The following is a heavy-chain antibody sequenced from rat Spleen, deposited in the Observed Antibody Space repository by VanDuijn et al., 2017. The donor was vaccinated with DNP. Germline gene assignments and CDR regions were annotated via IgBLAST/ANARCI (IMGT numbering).Heavy chain of an antibody. J-gene: IGHJ2*01. CDR1: GFTFSDYN. V-gene: IGHV5S10*01. CDR3: ATRNNLDY. D-gene: IGHD1-10*01. Sequence: EVQLVESGGGLVQPGRSLKLSCAASGFTFSDYNMAWVRQAPKKGLVWVATIIYDGSRTYYRDSVKGRFTISRDNAKSTLYLQMDSLRSEDTATYYWATRNNLDYWGQGVMVTVSS. CDR2: IIYDGSRT.